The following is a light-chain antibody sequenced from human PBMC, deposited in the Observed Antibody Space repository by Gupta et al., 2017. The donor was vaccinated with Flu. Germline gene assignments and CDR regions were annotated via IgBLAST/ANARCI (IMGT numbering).Light chain of an antibody. Sequence: SVSPGESATLSCRASQRVSTKLAWYKQQHGQAPRPPIYGSSRRATDTPARFSGSGSGREFNRTISGLQSEEWADYYCLQYHMLPQRAPWTFGQGTKVEIK. CDR3: LQYHMLPQRAPWT. CDR2: GSS. CDR1: QRVSTK. V-gene: IGKV3D-15*01. J-gene: IGKJ1*01.